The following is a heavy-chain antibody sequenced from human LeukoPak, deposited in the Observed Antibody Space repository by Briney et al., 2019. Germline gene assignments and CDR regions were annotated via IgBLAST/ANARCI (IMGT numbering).Heavy chain of an antibody. J-gene: IGHJ4*02. D-gene: IGHD3-3*01. CDR2: IYYSGST. CDR1: GGSISSSSYY. V-gene: IGHV4-39*07. CDR3: ARTNTIFGVAFDY. Sequence: PSETLSLTCTVSGGSISSSSYYWGWIRQPPGKGLEWIGSIYYSGSTYYNPSLKSRVTISVDTSKNQFSLKLSSVTAADTAVYYCARTNTIFGVAFDYWGQGTLVTVSS.